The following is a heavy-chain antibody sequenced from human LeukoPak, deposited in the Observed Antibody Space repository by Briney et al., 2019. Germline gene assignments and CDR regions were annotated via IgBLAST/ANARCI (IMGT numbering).Heavy chain of an antibody. V-gene: IGHV4-59*01. D-gene: IGHD6-19*01. CDR3: ARDRGWPDDAFNI. CDR2: IFYSGST. J-gene: IGHJ3*02. Sequence: SETLSLTCIVSGGSITTYYWNWLRQPPGKGLEWIGYIFYSGSTAYNPSLKSRVTISVDTSKNQFSLTLTSVTAADTAVYYCARDRGWPDDAFNIWGQGTMVTVSS. CDR1: GGSITTYY.